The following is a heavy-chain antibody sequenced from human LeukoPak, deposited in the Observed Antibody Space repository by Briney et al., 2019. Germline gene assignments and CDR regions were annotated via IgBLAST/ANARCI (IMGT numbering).Heavy chain of an antibody. J-gene: IGHJ4*02. CDR2: IYYSGST. D-gene: IGHD5-12*01. Sequence: SETLSLTCTVSGGSISSYYWSWIRQPPGKGLEWIGYIYYSGSTNYNPSLKSRVTISVDTSKNQFSLKLSSVTAADTAVYYCARASIVATRLVVYYFDYWGQGTLVTVSS. CDR3: ARASIVATRLVVYYFDY. CDR1: GGSISSYY. V-gene: IGHV4-59*08.